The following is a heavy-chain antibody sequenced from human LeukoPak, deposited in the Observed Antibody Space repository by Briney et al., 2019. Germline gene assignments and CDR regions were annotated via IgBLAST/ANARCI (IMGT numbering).Heavy chain of an antibody. CDR2: ISYDGSDK. D-gene: IGHD6-19*01. J-gene: IGHJ3*02. CDR3: AREGVWAVAGTRNAFDI. CDR1: GFTFSSYA. V-gene: IGHV3-30-3*01. Sequence: PGRSLRLSCAASGFTFSSYAMHWVRQAPGKGLEWVAVISYDGSDKYYADSVKGRFTISRDNSKNTLYLQMNSLRAEDTAVYYCAREGVWAVAGTRNAFDIWGQGTMVTVSS.